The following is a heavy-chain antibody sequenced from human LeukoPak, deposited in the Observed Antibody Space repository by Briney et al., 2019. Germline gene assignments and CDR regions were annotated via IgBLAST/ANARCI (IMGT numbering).Heavy chain of an antibody. D-gene: IGHD5-24*01. V-gene: IGHV1-46*01. CDR3: ARGLEMATISSVG. CDR2: INPSGGST. Sequence: ASVKVSCKASGYTFTSYYMHWVRQAPGQGLEWMGIINPSGGSTSYAQKFQGRVTMTRDTSISTAYMELSRLRSDDTAVYYCARGLEMATISSVGWGQGTLVTVSS. J-gene: IGHJ4*02. CDR1: GYTFTSYY.